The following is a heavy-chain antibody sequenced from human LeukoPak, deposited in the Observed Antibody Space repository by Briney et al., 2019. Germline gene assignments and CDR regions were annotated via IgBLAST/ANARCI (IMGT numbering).Heavy chain of an antibody. J-gene: IGHJ3*02. CDR2: IYTSGST. CDR3: AWRFLEWLPNAFDI. V-gene: IGHV4-4*07. Sequence: SETLSLTCTVSGGSISSYYWSWLRQPAGKGLEWIGRIYTSGSTNYNPFLKSRVTMSVDTSKNQFSLKLSSVTAADTAVYYCAWRFLEWLPNAFDIWGQGTMVTVSS. D-gene: IGHD3-3*01. CDR1: GGSISSYY.